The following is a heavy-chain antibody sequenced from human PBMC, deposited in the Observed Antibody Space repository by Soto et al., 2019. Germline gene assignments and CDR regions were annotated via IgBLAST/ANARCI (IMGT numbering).Heavy chain of an antibody. CDR2: MNPNSGDT. J-gene: IGHJ6*03. V-gene: IGHV1-2*02. Sequence: QVQLVQSGAEVKKPGASVTVSCKASGYTFSDYYLHWVRQAPGQGPEWMGWMNPNSGDTKYAQKFQGRVTMTRDTSVRTAFMELNWLKSVDTAVYYCARESGGATATLDYYYFYMDVWGKGTTVTVSS. CDR3: ARESGGATATLDYYYFYMDV. D-gene: IGHD1-26*01. CDR1: GYTFSDYY.